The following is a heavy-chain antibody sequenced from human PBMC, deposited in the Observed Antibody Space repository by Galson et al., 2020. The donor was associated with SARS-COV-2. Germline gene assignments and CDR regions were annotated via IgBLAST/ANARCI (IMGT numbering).Heavy chain of an antibody. CDR3: AKEVPMTGRTDEYFQH. CDR1: GFTFSSCP. CDR2: IRGSGDTT. V-gene: IGHV3-23*01. Sequence: GWSLRLSCAASGFTFSSCPMSWVRQAPGQGLEWVSEIRGSGDTTYYADSVKGRFTISRDTSKNTLYLQMNSLRAEDTAIYYCAKEVPMTGRTDEYFQHWGQGTLVTVSS. D-gene: IGHD3-9*01. J-gene: IGHJ1*01.